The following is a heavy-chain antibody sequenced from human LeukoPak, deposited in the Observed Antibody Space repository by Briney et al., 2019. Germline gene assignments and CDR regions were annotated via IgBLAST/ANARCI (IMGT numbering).Heavy chain of an antibody. Sequence: GGSLRLSCAASGFTFSSYSMNWVRQAPGKGLEWVSSISSSSSYIYYAGSVKGRFTISRDNAKNSLYLQMNSLRAEDTAVYYCARALREPVTGIAAAGTFDYWGQGTLVTVSS. CDR1: GFTFSSYS. CDR3: ARALREPVTGIAAAGTFDY. CDR2: ISSSSSYI. D-gene: IGHD6-13*01. J-gene: IGHJ4*02. V-gene: IGHV3-21*01.